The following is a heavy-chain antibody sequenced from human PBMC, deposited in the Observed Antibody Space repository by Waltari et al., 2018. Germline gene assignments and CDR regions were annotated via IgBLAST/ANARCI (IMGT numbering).Heavy chain of an antibody. CDR3: ARLSGALYFDY. CDR2: IYTSGST. Sequence: QVQLQESGPGLVKPSQTLSLTCTVSGGSISSGSYYCSWIRQPAGKGLEWIGRIYTSGSTNYNPSLKSRVTISVDTSKNQFSLKLSSVTAADTAVYYCARLSGALYFDYWGQGTLVTVSS. V-gene: IGHV4-61*02. CDR1: GGSISSGSYY. D-gene: IGHD3-10*02. J-gene: IGHJ4*02.